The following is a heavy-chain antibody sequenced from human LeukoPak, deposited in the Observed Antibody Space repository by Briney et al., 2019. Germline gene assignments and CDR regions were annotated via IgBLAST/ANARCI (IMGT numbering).Heavy chain of an antibody. V-gene: IGHV3-74*01. CDR3: ARGALHMYYLDH. CDR2: IKSEGSST. D-gene: IGHD2-8*01. J-gene: IGHJ4*02. CDR1: GFSFSNDW. Sequence: GGSLRLSCAASGFSFSNDWMHWGRQAPGKGLGWVSRIKSEGSSTSYADSVKGRFTISRDNAKNTVYLQTNSLRAEETVVYYCARGALHMYYLDHWGQGTLVTVSS.